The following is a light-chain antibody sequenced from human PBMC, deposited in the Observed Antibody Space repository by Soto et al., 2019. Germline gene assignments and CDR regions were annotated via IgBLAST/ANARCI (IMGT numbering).Light chain of an antibody. J-gene: IGKJ1*01. Sequence: EIVLTQSPATLSLSPGERATLSCRASQSVSSSLAWYQQKPGQAPRLLIYDASNRATGIPAWFSGSGSGTDFTLTISSLEPEDFAVYYCQQRRDWHRTFGQGTKVDIK. CDR1: QSVSSS. CDR3: QQRRDWHRT. V-gene: IGKV3-11*01. CDR2: DAS.